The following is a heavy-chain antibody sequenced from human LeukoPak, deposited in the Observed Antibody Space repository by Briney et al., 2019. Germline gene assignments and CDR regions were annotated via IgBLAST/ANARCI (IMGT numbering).Heavy chain of an antibody. CDR1: GFTFRSYW. J-gene: IGHJ1*01. D-gene: IGHD4-17*01. CDR3: ATDQDHGYFRQ. V-gene: IGHV3-7*01. Sequence: GGSLRLSCAASGFTFRSYWMSWVRQAPGKKPEWVANIKEDGSEKYYDDSVRGRFTISRDSAKNTLYLDMNSLRAEDTAVFYCATDQDHGYFRQWGQGTLLTVSS. CDR2: IKEDGSEK.